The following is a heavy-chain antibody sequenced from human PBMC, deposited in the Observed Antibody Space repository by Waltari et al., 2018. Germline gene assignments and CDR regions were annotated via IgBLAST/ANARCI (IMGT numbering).Heavy chain of an antibody. CDR1: GYTFTDYG. V-gene: IGHV1-8*02. J-gene: IGHJ3*02. Sequence: QVQLVQSGTEVKKPGASVKVTCKASGYTFTDYGISWVRQATGQGLEWMGWMNPNSGNTGYAQKFQGRVTMTRNTSISTAYMELSSLRSEDTAVYYCTEQSLTHAFDIWGQGTMVTVSS. CDR2: MNPNSGNT. CDR3: TEQSLTHAFDI.